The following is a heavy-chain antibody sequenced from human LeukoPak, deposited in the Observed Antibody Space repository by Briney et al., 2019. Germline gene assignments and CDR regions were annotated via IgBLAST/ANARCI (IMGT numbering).Heavy chain of an antibody. CDR3: ARDSLAAAASFDY. D-gene: IGHD6-13*01. CDR1: GFTFSSYG. J-gene: IGHJ4*02. Sequence: GGSLRLSCAASGFTFSSYGMHWVRQAPGKGLEWVAVISYDGSNKYYADSVKGRFTISRDNSKNTLYLQMNSLRAEDTAVYYCARDSLAAAASFDYWGQGTLVTVSS. V-gene: IGHV3-30*03. CDR2: ISYDGSNK.